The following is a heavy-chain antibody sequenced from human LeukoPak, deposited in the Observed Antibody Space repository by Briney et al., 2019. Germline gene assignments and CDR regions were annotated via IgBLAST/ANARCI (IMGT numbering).Heavy chain of an antibody. Sequence: ASVKVSCKASGYTFTGYYMHWVRQAPGQGLEWMGWINPNSGGTNYAQKFQGRVTMTRDTSISTAYMELSRLRSDDTAVYYCARAGEIAAAGTLYNWVGPWGQGTLVTVSS. D-gene: IGHD6-13*01. CDR3: ARAGEIAAAGTLYNWVGP. J-gene: IGHJ5*02. CDR2: INPNSGGT. CDR1: GYTFTGYY. V-gene: IGHV1-2*02.